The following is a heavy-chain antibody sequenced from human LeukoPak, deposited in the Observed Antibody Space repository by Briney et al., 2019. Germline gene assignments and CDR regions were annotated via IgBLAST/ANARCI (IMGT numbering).Heavy chain of an antibody. J-gene: IGHJ6*03. Sequence: GGSLRLSCAASGFTFEGHAMHWVRQAPGKGLEWVSGISWNSNNIRYTDSVKGRFTISRDNGKNSLYLQMNSLRAEDTAVYYCASDKTAQLDNYYYYMDVWGKGTTVTISS. CDR1: GFTFEGHA. CDR2: ISWNSNNI. D-gene: IGHD6-13*01. CDR3: ASDKTAQLDNYYYYMDV. V-gene: IGHV3-9*01.